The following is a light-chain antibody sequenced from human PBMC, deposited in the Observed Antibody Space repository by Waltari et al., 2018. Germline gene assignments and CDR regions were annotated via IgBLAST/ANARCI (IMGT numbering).Light chain of an antibody. Sequence: DIQMTQSPSTLSASVGDRVTITCRASQSIRSWLAWYQQKPGKAPKLLIYDASSLESGVPSRFSGSGSGTEFTLTISSLQPDDFATYYCQQYNSYSPERTFGQGTKVEIK. J-gene: IGKJ1*01. CDR2: DAS. CDR1: QSIRSW. V-gene: IGKV1-5*01. CDR3: QQYNSYSPERT.